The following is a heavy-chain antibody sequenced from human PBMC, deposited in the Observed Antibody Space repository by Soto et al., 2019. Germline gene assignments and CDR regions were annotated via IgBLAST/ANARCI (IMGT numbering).Heavy chain of an antibody. CDR3: ARAPPLISSGYN. Sequence: SETLSLTCALSGHSISSDNCWSWVRQPPGKGLEWIGEIYHSGSTNYNPSLKSRVTISVDKSKNQFSLKLSSVTAADTAVYYCARAPPLISSGYNWGEGTLVTVSS. V-gene: IGHV4-4*02. CDR2: IYHSGST. CDR1: GHSISSDNC. D-gene: IGHD3-22*01. J-gene: IGHJ4*02.